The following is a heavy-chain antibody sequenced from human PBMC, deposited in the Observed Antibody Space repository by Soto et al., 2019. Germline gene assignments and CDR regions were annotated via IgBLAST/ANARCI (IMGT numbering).Heavy chain of an antibody. CDR1: GGSISSGDYY. CDR3: ARGGGYCSGGSCYSNYYYYYGMDV. D-gene: IGHD2-15*01. V-gene: IGHV4-30-4*01. CDR2: IYYSGST. Sequence: QVQLQESGPGLVKPSQTLSLTCTVSGGSISSGDYYWSWIRQPPGKGLEWIGYIYYSGSTYYNPSLKSRVTISVDTSKNQFSLKLSSVTAADTAVYYCARGGGYCSGGSCYSNYYYYYGMDVWGQGTTVTVSS. J-gene: IGHJ6*02.